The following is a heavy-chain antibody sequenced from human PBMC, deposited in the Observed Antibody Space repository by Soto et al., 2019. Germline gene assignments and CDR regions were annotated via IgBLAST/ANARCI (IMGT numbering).Heavy chain of an antibody. CDR1: GGSISSYY. CDR3: ARGLDYDYVWGSYRYNWFDP. D-gene: IGHD3-16*02. V-gene: IGHV4-59*01. Sequence: SETLSLTGTVSGGSISSYYWSWIRQPPGKGLEWIGYIYYSGSTNYNPSLKSRVTISVDTSKNQFSLKLSSVTAADTAVYYCARGLDYDYVWGSYRYNWFDPWGQGTLVTVSS. J-gene: IGHJ5*02. CDR2: IYYSGST.